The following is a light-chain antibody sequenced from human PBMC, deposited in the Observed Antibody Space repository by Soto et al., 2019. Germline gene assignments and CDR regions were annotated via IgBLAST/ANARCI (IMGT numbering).Light chain of an antibody. Sequence: EILMTQSPDSLSVSPGETATLSCRASQSLNTDLAWYQQKPGQAPRLLLYGASTRATGISTRFSGGGSGTEFTLTISGLQSEDSAVHYCQQYKSWPPITFGQGTRLEI. CDR2: GAS. J-gene: IGKJ5*01. CDR3: QQYKSWPPIT. V-gene: IGKV3-15*01. CDR1: QSLNTD.